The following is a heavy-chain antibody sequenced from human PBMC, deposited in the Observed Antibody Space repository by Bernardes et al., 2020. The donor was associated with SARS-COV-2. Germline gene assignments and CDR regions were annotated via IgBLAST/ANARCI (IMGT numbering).Heavy chain of an antibody. CDR1: GFTFSSYW. D-gene: IGHD6-19*01. CDR2: IRHDGSAK. J-gene: IGHJ6*02. Sequence: GGSLRLSCAASGFTFSSYWMSWVRQAPGKGLEWVANIRHDGSAKYYVDSVKGRFTISRDNAKNSLYLQMNSLRAEDTAVYYCASGSVAGPYYYYGMDVWGQGTTVTVSS. V-gene: IGHV3-7*01. CDR3: ASGSVAGPYYYYGMDV.